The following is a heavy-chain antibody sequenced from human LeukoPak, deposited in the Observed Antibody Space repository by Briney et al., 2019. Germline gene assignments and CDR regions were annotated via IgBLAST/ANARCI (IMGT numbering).Heavy chain of an antibody. CDR2: ITGTGGRT. J-gene: IGHJ4*01. V-gene: IGHV3-23*01. Sequence: GGSLRLSCAASGFTFSSYGMSWVRQAPGKGLEWVSSITGTGGRTYFADSVQGRFTISRDNSKNTVYLQMNSLRAEDTAVYYCTKAPCSGDSCYHFDYWGHGTLVTVSS. D-gene: IGHD2-15*01. CDR3: TKAPCSGDSCYHFDY. CDR1: GFTFSSYG.